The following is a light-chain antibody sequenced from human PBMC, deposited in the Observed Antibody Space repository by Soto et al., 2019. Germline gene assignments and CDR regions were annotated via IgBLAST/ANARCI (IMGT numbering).Light chain of an antibody. Sequence: QSALTQPASVSGSPGQSITISCTGTSSDVGGYNYVSWYQQHPGKAPKLMIYEVXNRPXXXXXXFSGSKSGNTASLTISGXXXXXXXXYYCSSYTSSSSWVFGGGTKLTVL. CDR2: EVX. J-gene: IGLJ3*02. V-gene: IGLV2-14*01. CDR3: SSYTSSSSWV. CDR1: SSDVGGYNY.